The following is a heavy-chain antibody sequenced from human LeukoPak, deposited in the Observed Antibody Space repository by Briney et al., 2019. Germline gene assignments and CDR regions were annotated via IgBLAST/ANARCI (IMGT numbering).Heavy chain of an antibody. CDR1: GGSFSGYY. Sequence: SETLSLTCAVYGGSFSGYYWSWIRQPPGKGLEWIGEINHSGSTNYNPSLKSRVTISVDTSKNQFSLKLSSVTAADTAVYYCARGYDAFDIWGQGTMVTVFS. V-gene: IGHV4-34*01. CDR3: ARGYDAFDI. J-gene: IGHJ3*02. CDR2: INHSGST.